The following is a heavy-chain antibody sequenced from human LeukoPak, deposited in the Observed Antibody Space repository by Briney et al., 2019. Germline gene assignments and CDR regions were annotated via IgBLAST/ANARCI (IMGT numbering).Heavy chain of an antibody. D-gene: IGHD3-10*01. Sequence: SETLSLTCAVYGGSFSGYYWSWIRQPPGKGLEWIGEINHSGSTNYNPSLKSRVTISVDTSKNQFSLKLSSVTAADTAVYYCARLTRSPGFDYWGQGTLVTVSS. V-gene: IGHV4-34*01. CDR2: INHSGST. CDR1: GGSFSGYY. CDR3: ARLTRSPGFDY. J-gene: IGHJ4*02.